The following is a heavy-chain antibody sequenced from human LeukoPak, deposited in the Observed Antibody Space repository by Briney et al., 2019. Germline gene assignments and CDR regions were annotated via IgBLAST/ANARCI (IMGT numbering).Heavy chain of an antibody. D-gene: IGHD3-3*01. CDR1: GFTFSSYA. J-gene: IGHJ5*02. CDR3: AKNGQSGFSFDP. CDR2: GSDIGGT. V-gene: IGHV4-34*08. Sequence: GSLRLSCAASGFTFSSYAMSWIRQSPGKGLEWIGEGSDIGGTKFNPSLKSRVSISADTSKNQFSLELTSMTAADTAVYYCAKNGQSGFSFDPWGQGTLVTVSS.